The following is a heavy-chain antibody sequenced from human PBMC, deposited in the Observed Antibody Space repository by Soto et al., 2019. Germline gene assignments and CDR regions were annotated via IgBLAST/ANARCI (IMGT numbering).Heavy chain of an antibody. V-gene: IGHV1-69*13. CDR3: ASARAGSSWYFDYYYGMDV. D-gene: IGHD6-13*01. CDR2: IIPIFGTA. Sequence: SVKVSCKASGGTFSSYAISWVRQAPGQGLEWMGGIIPIFGTANYAQKFQGRVTITADESTSTAYMELSSLRSEDTAVYYCASARAGSSWYFDYYYGMDVWGQGTTVTVSS. J-gene: IGHJ6*02. CDR1: GGTFSSYA.